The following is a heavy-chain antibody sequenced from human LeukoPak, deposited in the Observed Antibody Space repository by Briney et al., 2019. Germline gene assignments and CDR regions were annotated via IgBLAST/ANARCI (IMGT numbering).Heavy chain of an antibody. D-gene: IGHD6-19*01. CDR1: GFTFSDYY. V-gene: IGHV3-11*01. Sequence: GSLRLSCVVSGFTFSDYYMSWIRQAPGKGLEWVSYISSSGSTIYYADSVKGRFTISRDNAKNSLYLQMNSLRAEDTAVYYCARVNIAVAGDAFDIWGQGTMVTVSS. J-gene: IGHJ3*02. CDR3: ARVNIAVAGDAFDI. CDR2: ISSSGSTI.